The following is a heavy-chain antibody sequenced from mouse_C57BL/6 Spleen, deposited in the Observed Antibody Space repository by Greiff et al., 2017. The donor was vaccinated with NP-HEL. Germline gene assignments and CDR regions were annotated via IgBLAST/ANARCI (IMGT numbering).Heavy chain of an antibody. CDR1: GYAFSSSW. CDR2: IYPGDGDT. CDR3: ARELLLRSMDY. J-gene: IGHJ4*01. D-gene: IGHD1-1*01. Sequence: QVQLQQSGPELVKPGASVKISCKASGYAFSSSWMNWVKQRPGKGLEWIGRIYPGDGDTNYNGKFKGKATLTADKSSSTAYMQLSSLTSEDSAVSFCARELLLRSMDYWGQGASVTVSS. V-gene: IGHV1-82*01.